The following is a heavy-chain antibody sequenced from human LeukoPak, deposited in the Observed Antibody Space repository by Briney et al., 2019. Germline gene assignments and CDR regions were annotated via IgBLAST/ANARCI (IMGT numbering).Heavy chain of an antibody. D-gene: IGHD1-26*01. CDR3: AKDISPIVGARGASFDP. J-gene: IGHJ5*02. V-gene: IGHV3-9*01. Sequence: LRLSCATSGFTFNAYAMYWVRQAPGKGLEWVSGISWNRRSIAYADSVKGRFTISRDNAKNSLYLQMNSLRAEDTALYYCAKDISPIVGARGASFDPWGQGTLVTVSS. CDR1: GFTFNAYA. CDR2: ISWNRRSI.